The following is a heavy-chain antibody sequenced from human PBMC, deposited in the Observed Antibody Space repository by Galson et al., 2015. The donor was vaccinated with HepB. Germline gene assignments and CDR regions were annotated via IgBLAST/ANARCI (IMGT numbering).Heavy chain of an antibody. V-gene: IGHV3-11*03. CDR3: ARLWGRNYDILTGYPPNWFDP. CDR2: ISSSSSYA. J-gene: IGHJ5*02. D-gene: IGHD3-9*01. CDR1: GFTFSSYW. Sequence: SLRLSCAASGFTFSSYWMHWIRQAPGKGLEWVSYISSSSSYANYADSVKGRFTISRDNAKNSLYLQMNSLRAEDTAVYYCARLWGRNYDILTGYPPNWFDPWGQGTLVTVSS.